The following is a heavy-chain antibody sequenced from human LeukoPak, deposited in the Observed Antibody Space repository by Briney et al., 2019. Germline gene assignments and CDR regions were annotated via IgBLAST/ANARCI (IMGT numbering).Heavy chain of an antibody. D-gene: IGHD2-21*01. V-gene: IGHV4-34*01. J-gene: IGHJ4*02. CDR1: GGSFSGYY. CDR2: INHSGST. Sequence: SETLSLTCAVYGGSFSGYYWSWIRQPPGKGLEWIGEINHSGSTYYNPSLKSRVTISVDTSKNQFSLKLSSVTAADTAVYYCARQHTIDYFDYWGQGTLVTVSS. CDR3: ARQHTIDYFDY.